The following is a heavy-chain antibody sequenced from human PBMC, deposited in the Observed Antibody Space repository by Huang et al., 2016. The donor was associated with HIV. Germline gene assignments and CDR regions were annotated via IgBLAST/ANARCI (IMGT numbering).Heavy chain of an antibody. CDR3: ARSTFYYDTTGYPDYSYFYTMDV. D-gene: IGHD3-22*01. V-gene: IGHV4-39*01. J-gene: IGHJ6*02. CDR2: LHTSGRT. CDR1: GDSISSTSYF. Sequence: QVQLQESGPGLVKPSETLSLTCSVSGDSISSTSYFWGWIRQPPGKGLEWVGSLHTSGRTYYNPSLQSRVTISVNSSKNQFSLKLSSVTAEDTAVYYCARSTFYYDTTGYPDYSYFYTMDVWGQGTTVTVSS.